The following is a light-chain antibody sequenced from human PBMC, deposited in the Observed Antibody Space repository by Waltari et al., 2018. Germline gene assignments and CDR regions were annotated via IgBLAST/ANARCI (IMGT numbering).Light chain of an antibody. J-gene: IGLJ3*02. CDR2: DVN. CDR1: SSDIGGYNS. CDR3: SSYTDSRTGV. V-gene: IGLV2-14*03. Sequence: QSALTQPASVSGSPGQSITIDCAGTSSDIGGYNSVAGYQQHPGRVPKLFIFDVNNRPARISDRFPCAKSGNTACLTISGLQAEDEADYFCSSYTDSRTGVFGGGTKMTVL.